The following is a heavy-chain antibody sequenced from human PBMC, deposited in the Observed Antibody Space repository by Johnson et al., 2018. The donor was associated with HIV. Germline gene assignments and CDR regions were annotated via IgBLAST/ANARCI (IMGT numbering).Heavy chain of an antibody. CDR2: ISYDGSNK. CDR1: QFTFSRYH. Sequence: QVQLMESGGGLAKPAWSPRLSCAASQFTFSRYHMNCVRQPPGNGLEWVAVISYDGSNKFYTDSVKGRFTFSRDNSKNTVYLQMNSLRVDDTALYYCARAPKQGFRDFAGGAFDVWGQGTMVTVSS. J-gene: IGHJ3*01. V-gene: IGHV3-30-3*01. D-gene: IGHD2-21*02. CDR3: ARAPKQGFRDFAGGAFDV.